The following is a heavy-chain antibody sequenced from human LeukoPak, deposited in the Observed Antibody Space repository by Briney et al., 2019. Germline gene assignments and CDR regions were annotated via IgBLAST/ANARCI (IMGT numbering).Heavy chain of an antibody. V-gene: IGHV4-39*07. CDR2: IYYSGST. D-gene: IGHD6-13*01. Sequence: SETLSLTCTVSGGSISSSSYYWGWIRQPPGKGLEWIGSIYYSGSTYYNPSLKSRVTISVDTSKNQFSLKLSSVTAADTAVYYCARLCIARDFDYWGQGTLVTVSS. J-gene: IGHJ4*02. CDR3: ARLCIARDFDY. CDR1: GGSISSSSYY.